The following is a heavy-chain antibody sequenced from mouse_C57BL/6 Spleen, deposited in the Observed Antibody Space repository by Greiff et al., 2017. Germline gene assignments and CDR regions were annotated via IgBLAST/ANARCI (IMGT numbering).Heavy chain of an antibody. J-gene: IGHJ2*01. V-gene: IGHV1-19*01. D-gene: IGHD1-1*01. CDR2: INPYNGGT. Sequence: VQLQQSGPVLVKPGASVKMSCKASGYTFTDYYMNWVKQSHGKSLEWIGVINPYNGGTSYNQKFKGKATLTVDKSSSTAYMELNSLTSEDSAVYYCARVTTVVGFDYWGQGATLTVSS. CDR3: ARVTTVVGFDY. CDR1: GYTFTDYY.